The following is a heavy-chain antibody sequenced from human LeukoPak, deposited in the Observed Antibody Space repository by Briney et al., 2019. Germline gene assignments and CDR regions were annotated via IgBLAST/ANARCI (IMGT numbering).Heavy chain of an antibody. Sequence: GASVKVSCKASGYTFTGYYMHWVRQAPGQGLEWMGWINPNSGGTNYAQKFQGRVTMTRDTSISTAYMELSRLRSDDTAVYYCARARAMVTGAYFDYWGQGTLVTVSS. J-gene: IGHJ4*02. V-gene: IGHV1-2*02. CDR1: GYTFTGYY. CDR3: ARARAMVTGAYFDY. D-gene: IGHD5-18*01. CDR2: INPNSGGT.